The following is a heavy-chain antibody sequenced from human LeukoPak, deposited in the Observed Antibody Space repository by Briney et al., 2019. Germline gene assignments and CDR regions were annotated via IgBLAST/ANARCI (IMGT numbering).Heavy chain of an antibody. V-gene: IGHV3-23*01. Sequence: PGGSLRLSCAASGFTFSSYAMSWVRQAPGEGLEWVSAISGSGGSTYYADSVKGRFTISRDNSKNTLYLQMNSLRAEDTAVYYCAKALDDILTTIDYWGQGTLVTVSS. D-gene: IGHD3-9*01. J-gene: IGHJ4*02. CDR1: GFTFSSYA. CDR2: ISGSGGST. CDR3: AKALDDILTTIDY.